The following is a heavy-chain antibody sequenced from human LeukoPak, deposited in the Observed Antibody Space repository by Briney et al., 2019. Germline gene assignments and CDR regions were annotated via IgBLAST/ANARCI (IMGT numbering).Heavy chain of an antibody. D-gene: IGHD2-8*01. CDR2: IKQDGTEK. CDR3: WKRGAENGVVSASNFYF. Sequence: GGSLRLSCAASGFTFSSYWMSWVRQAPGKGLEWVANIKQDGTEKYYVDSVKGRFTISRDNAKKSLYLQMNSLRAEDTAVYYLWKRGAENGVVSASNFYFWGPGTLGNVS. J-gene: IGHJ4*02. V-gene: IGHV3-7*03. CDR1: GFTFSSYW.